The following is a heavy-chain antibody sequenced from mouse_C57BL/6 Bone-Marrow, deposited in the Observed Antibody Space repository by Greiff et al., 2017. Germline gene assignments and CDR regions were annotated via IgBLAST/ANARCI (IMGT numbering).Heavy chain of an antibody. CDR3: TTYYYGRGFAY. V-gene: IGHV14-4*01. CDR1: GFNIKDDY. J-gene: IGHJ3*01. Sequence: DVQLQESGAELVRPGASVKLSCTASGFNIKDDYMHWVKQRPEQGLEWIGWIDPENGDTEYASKFQGKATITADTSSNTAYLQLSSLTSEDTAVYYCTTYYYGRGFAYWGQGTLVTVSA. D-gene: IGHD1-1*01. CDR2: IDPENGDT.